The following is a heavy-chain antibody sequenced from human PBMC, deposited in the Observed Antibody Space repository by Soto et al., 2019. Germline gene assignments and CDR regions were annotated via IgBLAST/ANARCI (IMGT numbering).Heavy chain of an antibody. CDR1: GGSISSSNW. V-gene: IGHV4-4*02. CDR2: IYHSAST. J-gene: IGHJ6*02. Sequence: QVQLQESGPGLVKPSGTLSLTCAVSGGSISSSNWWSWVRQPPGKRLEWIGEIYHSASTYYNPSLKRRVIISVDKSKNQFSLKLRSVTAADTAVYYCARFRARYYDFWSGIDTEYYYGMDAWGQGTTVTVSS. D-gene: IGHD3-3*01. CDR3: ARFRARYYDFWSGIDTEYYYGMDA.